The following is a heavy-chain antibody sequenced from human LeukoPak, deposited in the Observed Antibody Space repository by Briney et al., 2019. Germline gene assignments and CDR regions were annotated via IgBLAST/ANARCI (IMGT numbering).Heavy chain of an antibody. CDR1: GGSISSYY. D-gene: IGHD3-16*01. CDR3: ARGIGDGPRYNWFDP. CDR2: IYTSGST. V-gene: IGHV4-4*07. Sequence: SETLSLTCTVSGGSISSYYWSWIRQPAGKGLEWIGRIYTSGSTNYNPSLKSRVTMSVDTSKNQFSLKLSSVTAADTAVYYCARGIGDGPRYNWFDPWGQGTLVTVSS. J-gene: IGHJ5*02.